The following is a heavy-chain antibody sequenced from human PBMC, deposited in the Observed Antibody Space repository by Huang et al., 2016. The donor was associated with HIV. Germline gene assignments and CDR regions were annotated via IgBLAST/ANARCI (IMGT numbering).Heavy chain of an antibody. J-gene: IGHJ4*02. V-gene: IGHV3-30-3*01. CDR3: ARAPEFGNYKFDQ. CDR2: ISYDGTRK. CDR1: GFSFSNYA. D-gene: IGHD4-4*01. Sequence: QVQLVESGGGVVQPGRSLRLSCVASGFSFSNYAVHWVRQAPGKGLEWVAVISYDGTRKYYADSVKGRFTVSRDNSKNTAYVQMNNPRGGDTAVYYCARAPEFGNYKFDQWGLGTLVTVSS.